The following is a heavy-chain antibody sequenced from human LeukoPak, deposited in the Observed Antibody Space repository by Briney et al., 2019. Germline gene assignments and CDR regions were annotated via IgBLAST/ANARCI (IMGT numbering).Heavy chain of an antibody. CDR1: GYSITSCSW. Sequence: SETLSLTCAVSGYSITSCSWWGWIRQPPGKGLEWIGYIYHSGTTYYNPSLQSRVTMSVDTSKNQFSLKLSSVTAVDTAVYYCARKENVYYYFDYWGQGTLVTVSS. D-gene: IGHD3-10*01. V-gene: IGHV4-28*01. J-gene: IGHJ4*02. CDR3: ARKENVYYYFDY. CDR2: IYHSGTT.